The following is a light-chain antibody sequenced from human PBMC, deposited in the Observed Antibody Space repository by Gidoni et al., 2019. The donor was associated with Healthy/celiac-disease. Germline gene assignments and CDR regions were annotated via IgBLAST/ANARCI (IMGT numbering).Light chain of an antibody. CDR3: QQYNNWPPSFT. Sequence: EIVMTQSPATLSVSPGERATLSCRASQSFSSNLAWYPQKPGQAPRLLIYGASTRATGIPARFSGSGSGTEFTLTISSLQSEDFAVYYCQQYNNWPPSFTFGPGTKVAIK. CDR1: QSFSSN. V-gene: IGKV3-15*01. CDR2: GAS. J-gene: IGKJ3*01.